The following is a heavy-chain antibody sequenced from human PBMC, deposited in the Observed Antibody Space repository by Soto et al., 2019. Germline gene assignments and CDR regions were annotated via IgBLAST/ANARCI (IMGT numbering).Heavy chain of an antibody. D-gene: IGHD3-10*01. Sequence: QVQLVESGGGVVQPGGSLRLSCTASGFTFSSYALHWVRQAPGKGLEWVAVISYDGNTKYYAASVKGRFTISRDHSKNTLYLQMNSLRAEDTALYYCTKEHGSESDYYKYYGMDVWGQGTTDTVYS. J-gene: IGHJ6*02. CDR2: ISYDGNTK. CDR3: TKEHGSESDYYKYYGMDV. V-gene: IGHV3-30*18. CDR1: GFTFSSYA.